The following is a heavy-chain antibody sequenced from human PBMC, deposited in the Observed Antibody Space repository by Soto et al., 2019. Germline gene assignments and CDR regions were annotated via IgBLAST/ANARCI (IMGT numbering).Heavy chain of an antibody. CDR3: ARRPNTLNYYAMDV. CDR1: GYTFTTYW. D-gene: IGHD3-9*01. V-gene: IGHV5-51*01. Sequence: GESLKISCKGSGYTFTTYWIGWVRQMHGKGLEWMGIIYPRDSDTRYSPSFQGQVTISADKSISTAYLQWSSLKASDTAIYYCARRPNTLNYYAMDVWGQGTTVTVS. J-gene: IGHJ6*02. CDR2: IYPRDSDT.